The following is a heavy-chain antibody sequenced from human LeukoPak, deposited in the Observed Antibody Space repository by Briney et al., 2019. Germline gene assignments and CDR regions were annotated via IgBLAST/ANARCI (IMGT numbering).Heavy chain of an antibody. J-gene: IGHJ6*03. CDR1: GGSISSYY. V-gene: IGHV4-59*01. D-gene: IGHD6-19*01. CDR3: ARERGGSKLTGLYGRDYYYMDV. CDR2: IYYSGST. Sequence: PSETLSLTCTVSGGSISSYYWSWIRQPPGKGLEWIGYIYYSGSTNYNPSLKSRVTISVDTSKNQFSLKLSSVTAADTAVYYCARERGGSKLTGLYGRDYYYMDVWGKGTTVTVSS.